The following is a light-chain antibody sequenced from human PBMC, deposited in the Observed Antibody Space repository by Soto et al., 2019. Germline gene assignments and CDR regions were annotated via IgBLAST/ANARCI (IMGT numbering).Light chain of an antibody. CDR2: EVN. J-gene: IGLJ3*02. Sequence: QSVLTQAASASGSPGQSITISCTGTTNDVGAYNYVSWYQQRPGRAPKVVIFEVNNRPSGVSNRFSGSKSGNTAFLTISGHQTEDEADYYCASHTTSKTGVFGGGTKLTVL. CDR1: TNDVGAYNY. V-gene: IGLV2-14*01. CDR3: ASHTTSKTGV.